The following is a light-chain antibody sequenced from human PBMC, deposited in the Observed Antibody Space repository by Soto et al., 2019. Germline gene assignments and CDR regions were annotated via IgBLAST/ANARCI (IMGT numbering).Light chain of an antibody. CDR2: SAS. CDR1: QGFSTW. J-gene: IGKJ4*01. V-gene: IGKV1-12*01. CDR3: QQANSFPRT. Sequence: DIQMTQSPSSVSASVGDRVTITCRASQGFSTWLAWYRRKPGRAPELVIYSASSLHSGVPSRFSGSGSGTYFTLTISSLQPEDFATYYCQQANSFPRTFGGGTEVEIK.